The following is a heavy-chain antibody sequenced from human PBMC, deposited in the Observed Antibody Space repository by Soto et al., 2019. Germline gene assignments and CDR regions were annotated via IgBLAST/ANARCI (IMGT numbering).Heavy chain of an antibody. CDR3: ARCYGGNSWLDP. Sequence: QVQLVQSGAELKKPGSSVKVSCKASGGTFSSYHISWVRQAPGQGLEWMGRIIPILGIANYAQKFQGRVTITADKSTSTADMELSSLRSEDTAVYYCARCYGGNSWLDPWGQGTLVTVSS. CDR2: IIPILGIA. D-gene: IGHD4-17*01. J-gene: IGHJ5*02. V-gene: IGHV1-69*02. CDR1: GGTFSSYH.